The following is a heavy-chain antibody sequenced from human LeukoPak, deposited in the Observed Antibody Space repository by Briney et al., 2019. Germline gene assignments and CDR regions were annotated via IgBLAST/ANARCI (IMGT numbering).Heavy chain of an antibody. CDR2: IYHSGST. CDR3: ARVYCSGGNCYYAY. J-gene: IGHJ4*02. Sequence: PSETLSLTCAVSGGSISSSNWWSWVCQPPGKGLEWIGEIYHSGSTNYNASLKSRVTISLDKSKNQFSLKLSSVTAADTAVYYCARVYCSGGNCYYAYWGQGTLVTVSS. V-gene: IGHV4-4*02. D-gene: IGHD2-15*01. CDR1: GGSISSSNW.